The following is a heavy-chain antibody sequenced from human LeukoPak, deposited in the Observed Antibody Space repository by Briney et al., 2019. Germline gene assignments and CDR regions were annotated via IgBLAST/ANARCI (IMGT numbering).Heavy chain of an antibody. J-gene: IGHJ5*02. Sequence: GGSXXLXCVASGFTFSTFAMNWXCXAPXXXXXXVSTISETGRSTYYADSVKGQFTISRDNSKNTLYLQMNSLRAEDTAVYYCTRENFAPNWFDPWGQGTLVTVSS. D-gene: IGHD3-9*01. V-gene: IGHV3-23*01. CDR2: ISETGRST. CDR3: TRENFAPNWFDP. CDR1: GFTFSTFA.